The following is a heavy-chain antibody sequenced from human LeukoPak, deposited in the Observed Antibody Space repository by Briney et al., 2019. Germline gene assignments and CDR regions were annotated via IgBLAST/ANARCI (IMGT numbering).Heavy chain of an antibody. D-gene: IGHD3-22*01. CDR3: ARRPFYDSSGYYYVELDY. CDR1: GYTFTGYY. CDR2: INPNSGGT. V-gene: IGHV1-2*06. J-gene: IGHJ4*02. Sequence: ASVKVSCKASGYTFTGYYMHWVRQAPGQGLEWMGRINPNSGGTNYAQKFQGRVTMTRDTSISTAYMELSRLRSDDTAVYYCARRPFYDSSGYYYVELDYWGQGTLATVSS.